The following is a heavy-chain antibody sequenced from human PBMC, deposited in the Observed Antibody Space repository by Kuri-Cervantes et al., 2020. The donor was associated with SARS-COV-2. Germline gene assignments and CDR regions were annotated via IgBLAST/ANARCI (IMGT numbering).Heavy chain of an antibody. CDR2: IYESGDT. CDR1: GASISSSTYY. CDR3: ARGFEDCSSTSCYPGGFDP. V-gene: IGHV4-39*01. J-gene: IGHJ5*02. D-gene: IGHD2-2*01. Sequence: GSLRLSCTVSGASISSSTYYWGWIRQSPGKGLEWLGSIYESGDTYYSSSLKSRLSLSVDTSKNQFSLKLTSVTAADTAVYYCARGFEDCSSTSCYPGGFDPWGQGNRVTVSS.